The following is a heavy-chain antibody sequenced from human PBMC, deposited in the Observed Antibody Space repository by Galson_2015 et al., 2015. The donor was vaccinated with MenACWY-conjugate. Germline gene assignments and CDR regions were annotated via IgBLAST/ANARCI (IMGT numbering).Heavy chain of an antibody. D-gene: IGHD7-27*01. CDR3: ARLPTWGSSFGYSDY. Sequence: LTCTVSGASISSHHWSWFRQPPGKGLEWIAYIRDTGSLKDNPSLKSRVTMSADKSNNQFSLRLISVTAADTAVYYCARLPTWGSSFGYSDYWGQGILVAVSS. CDR1: GASISSHH. V-gene: IGHV4-59*08. J-gene: IGHJ4*02. CDR2: IRDTGSL.